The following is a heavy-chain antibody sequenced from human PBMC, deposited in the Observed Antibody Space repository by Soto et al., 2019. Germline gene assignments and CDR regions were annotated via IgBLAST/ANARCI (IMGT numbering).Heavy chain of an antibody. CDR3: ARSGSGGSCYDY. J-gene: IGHJ4*02. V-gene: IGHV4-34*01. Sequence: SETLSLTCAVYGGSFSGYYWSWIRQPPGKGLEWIGEINHSGSTNYNPSLKSRVTISVDTSKNQFSLKLSSVTAADTAVYYCARSGSGGSCYDYWGQGTLVTVSS. CDR1: GGSFSGYY. CDR2: INHSGST. D-gene: IGHD2-15*01.